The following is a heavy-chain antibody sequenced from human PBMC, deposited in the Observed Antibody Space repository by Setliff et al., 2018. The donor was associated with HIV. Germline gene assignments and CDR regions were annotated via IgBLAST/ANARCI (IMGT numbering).Heavy chain of an antibody. Sequence: SETLSLTCAVYGGSFNGYFWSWIRQPPGKGLEWIGEINHRGSTTYNPSLKSRVTISEDTSKNQFSLKLRSATATDTALYYCARVSSSYYFLGAFDSWGQGTLVTVSS. CDR1: GGSFNGYF. J-gene: IGHJ4*02. D-gene: IGHD6-13*01. V-gene: IGHV4-34*01. CDR2: INHRGST. CDR3: ARVSSSYYFLGAFDS.